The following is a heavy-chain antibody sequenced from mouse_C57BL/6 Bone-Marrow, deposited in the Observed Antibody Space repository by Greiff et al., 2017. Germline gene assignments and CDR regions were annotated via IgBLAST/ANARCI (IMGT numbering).Heavy chain of an antibody. CDR1: GFTFSDYY. CDR3: ARESDGSSYFDY. D-gene: IGHD1-1*01. Sequence: EVMLVESEGGLVKPGSSMKLSCTASGFTFSDYYMAWVRQVPEKGLEWVANINSDGSSTYYLDSLKSRFTISRDNAKNTLYLQMSSLKSEDTATYYCARESDGSSYFDYWGQGTTLTVSS. V-gene: IGHV5-16*01. J-gene: IGHJ2*01. CDR2: INSDGSST.